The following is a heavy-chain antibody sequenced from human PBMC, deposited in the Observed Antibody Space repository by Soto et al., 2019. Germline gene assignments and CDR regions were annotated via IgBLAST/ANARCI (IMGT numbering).Heavy chain of an antibody. CDR2: IWYDGSNK. Sequence: PGGSLRLSCAASGFTFSSYGMHWVRQAPGKGLEWVAVIWYDGSNKYYADSVKGRFTISRDNSKNTLYLQMNSLRAEDTAVYYCARDAPGSYYYYGMDVWGQGTTVTVSS. J-gene: IGHJ6*02. CDR3: ARDAPGSYYYYGMDV. CDR1: GFTFSSYG. V-gene: IGHV3-33*01. D-gene: IGHD6-25*01.